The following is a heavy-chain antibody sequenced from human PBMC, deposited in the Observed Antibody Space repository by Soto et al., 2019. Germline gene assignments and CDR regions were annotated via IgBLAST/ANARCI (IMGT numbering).Heavy chain of an antibody. CDR3: AAQPSDSSGYYGSYYFDY. CDR2: IVVGSGNT. CDR1: GFTFTSSA. V-gene: IGHV1-58*01. D-gene: IGHD3-22*01. J-gene: IGHJ4*02. Sequence: SVKVSCKASGFTFTSSAVQWVRQARGQRLEWIGWIVVGSGNTNYAQKFQERVTITRDMSTSTAYMELSSLRSEDTAVYYCAAQPSDSSGYYGSYYFDYWGQGTLVTVSS.